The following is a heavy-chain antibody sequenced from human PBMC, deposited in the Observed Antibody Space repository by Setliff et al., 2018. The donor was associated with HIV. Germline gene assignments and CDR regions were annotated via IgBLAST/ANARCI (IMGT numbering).Heavy chain of an antibody. CDR1: GGSFSAYG. V-gene: IGHV1-69*13. Sequence: ASVKVSCKASGGSFSAYGISWVRQTRGQGLEWMGGIIPFYGTANYAPNFQVRVTITADESTSTASMELSSLRSEDTAVYYCAAGPDYYYYYMDVWGKGTTVTVSS. CDR2: IIPFYGTA. J-gene: IGHJ6*03. CDR3: AAGPDYYYYYMDV.